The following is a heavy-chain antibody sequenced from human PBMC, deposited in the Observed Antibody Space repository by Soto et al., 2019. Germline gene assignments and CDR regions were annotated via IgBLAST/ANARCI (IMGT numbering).Heavy chain of an antibody. Sequence: PSETLSLTCAVSGGSTSRTNWWSWVRQPPGKGLEWIGEIYHSGSTNYNPSLKSQVTISVDKSKNQFSLKLSSVTAADTAVYYCARATWWGDSLNAFDIWGQGTMVTVSS. D-gene: IGHD2-8*02. V-gene: IGHV4-4*02. CDR2: IYHSGST. J-gene: IGHJ3*02. CDR3: ARATWWGDSLNAFDI. CDR1: GGSTSRTNW.